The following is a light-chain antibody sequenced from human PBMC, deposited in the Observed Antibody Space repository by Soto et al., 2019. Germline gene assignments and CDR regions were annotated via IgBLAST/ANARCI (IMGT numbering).Light chain of an antibody. CDR1: QSVNSSY. J-gene: IGKJ2*01. V-gene: IGKV3-20*01. CDR2: GAF. Sequence: ENVLTQSPGTLSLSPGERATLSCRASQSVNSSYLAWYQQKPGQAPSLLIYGAFSRDTGIPDRFSGSGSETDFTLTISRREPEDFAIYYCQQFVSSVPMFTFGQGTKLEIK. CDR3: QQFVSSVPMFT.